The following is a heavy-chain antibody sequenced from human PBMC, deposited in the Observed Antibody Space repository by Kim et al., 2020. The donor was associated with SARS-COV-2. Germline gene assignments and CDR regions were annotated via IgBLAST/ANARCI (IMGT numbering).Heavy chain of an antibody. CDR2: ISGGSACT. D-gene: IGHD2-15*01. CDR3: ARDQEVGAAHQEGAR. V-gene: IGHV3-23*01. CDR1: GFPFSAYA. J-gene: IGHJ1*01. Sequence: GGSLRLSCAASGFPFSAYAMSWIRQAPGKGLEWVSAISGGSACTNYADSVKGRFTISRDNARKTLYLQMNNLRAEDTAVYYCARDQEVGAAHQEGARGG.